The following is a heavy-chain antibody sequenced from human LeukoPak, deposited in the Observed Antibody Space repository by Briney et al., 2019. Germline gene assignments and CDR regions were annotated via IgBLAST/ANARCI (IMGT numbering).Heavy chain of an antibody. J-gene: IGHJ4*02. D-gene: IGHD3-22*01. Sequence: ASVKVSCKASGYTFTDYYVHWVRQAPGQGLEWMGLINPNSGGTKYAQKFQGGVTMTRDTSISTTYMELSSLRSDDTAVFYCARGPQPAGSYYYDSTPHYWGQGTLVTVSS. CDR1: GYTFTDYY. CDR3: ARGPQPAGSYYYDSTPHY. CDR2: INPNSGGT. V-gene: IGHV1-2*02.